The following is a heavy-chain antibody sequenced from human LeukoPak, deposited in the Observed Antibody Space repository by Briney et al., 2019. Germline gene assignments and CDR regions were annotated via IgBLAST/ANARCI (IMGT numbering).Heavy chain of an antibody. CDR3: ARGRSNYYGMDV. V-gene: IGHV4-59*01. Sequence: PSETLSLNCSVSVGSINSYYWNWIRRPPGKGLEWIGYIYYNGNTNYSPSLKSRVTMSVDTSKNLFSLKVSSVTAAVTAVYYCARGRSNYYGMDVWGQGTTVTVSS. J-gene: IGHJ6*02. CDR2: IYYNGNT. CDR1: VGSINSYY. D-gene: IGHD1-26*01.